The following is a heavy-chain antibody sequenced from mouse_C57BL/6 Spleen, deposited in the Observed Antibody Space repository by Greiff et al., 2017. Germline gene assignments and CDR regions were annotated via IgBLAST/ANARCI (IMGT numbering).Heavy chain of an antibody. Sequence: VQLQQSGAELVRPGASVKLSCTASGFNIKDYYMHWVKQRPEQGLEWIGRIDPEDGDTEYAPKFQGKATMTADKSSNTAYLQLSSLTSEDTAVYYCTTDYDPDWYFDVWGTGTTVTVSS. CDR3: TTDYDPDWYFDV. J-gene: IGHJ1*03. V-gene: IGHV14-1*01. CDR1: GFNIKDYY. CDR2: IDPEDGDT. D-gene: IGHD2-4*01.